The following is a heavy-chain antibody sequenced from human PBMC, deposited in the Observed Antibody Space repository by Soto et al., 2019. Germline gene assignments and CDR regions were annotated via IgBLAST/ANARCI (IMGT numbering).Heavy chain of an antibody. CDR1: GYTFTNYA. CDR2: INAGNGNT. J-gene: IGHJ4*02. D-gene: IGHD4-17*01. CDR3: ARPQGRDYGDYYFDF. V-gene: IGHV1-3*01. Sequence: ASVKVSCKASGYTFTNYAVHWVRQAPGQRLEWMGWINAGNGNTKYSKKFQGRVTMTRDTSASTAYMELSRLTSEDTAVYYCARPQGRDYGDYYFDFWGPGTLVTVS.